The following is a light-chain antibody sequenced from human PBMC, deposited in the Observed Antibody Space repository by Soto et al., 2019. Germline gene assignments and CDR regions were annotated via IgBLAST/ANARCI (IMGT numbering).Light chain of an antibody. CDR2: GAS. CDR1: QSVLYSSNNKNY. Sequence: DIVLTQSPDSLAMYLGERATINCKSSQSVLYSSNNKNYFVWYQQKPGQPPKLLISGASTRESGVPDRFSGSGSGTDFTLSISSLQAEDVAVYYCQQHYSTPLTFGQGTRLEIK. V-gene: IGKV4-1*01. CDR3: QQHYSTPLT. J-gene: IGKJ5*01.